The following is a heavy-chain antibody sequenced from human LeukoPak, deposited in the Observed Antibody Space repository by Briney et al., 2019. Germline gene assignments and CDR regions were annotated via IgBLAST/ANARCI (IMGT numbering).Heavy chain of an antibody. CDR2: INTSGNT. Sequence: SETLSLTCIVSGGSISGKYWSWIRQPAGKGLEWIGRINTSGNTNYNPSLKSRVTMSADTSKNQFSLELTSVTAADTAVYYCASPRSSSGWDGDFDYWGQGTQVTVSS. V-gene: IGHV4-4*07. CDR1: GGSISGKY. CDR3: ASPRSSSGWDGDFDY. J-gene: IGHJ4*02. D-gene: IGHD6-19*01.